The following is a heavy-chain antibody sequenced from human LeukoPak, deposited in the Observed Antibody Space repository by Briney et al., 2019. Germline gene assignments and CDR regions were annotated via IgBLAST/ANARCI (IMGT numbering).Heavy chain of an antibody. J-gene: IGHJ5*02. V-gene: IGHV3-9*03. Sequence: GRSLRLSCAASGFTFDDYAIHWVRQAPGKGLEWVSGISWNSGSIGYADSVKGRFTISRDNAKNSLYLQMNSLRAEDMALYYCAKGPGAYYYGSGRFDPWGQGTLVTVSS. CDR2: ISWNSGSI. CDR1: GFTFDDYA. CDR3: AKGPGAYYYGSGRFDP. D-gene: IGHD3-10*01.